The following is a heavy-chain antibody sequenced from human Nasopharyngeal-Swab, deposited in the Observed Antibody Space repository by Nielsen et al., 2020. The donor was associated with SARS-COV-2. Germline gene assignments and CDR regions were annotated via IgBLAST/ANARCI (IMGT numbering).Heavy chain of an antibody. Sequence: GGSLRLSCAASGFTFSSYWMSWVRQAPGKGLEWVANIKQDGSEKYYVDSVKGRFTISRDNAKNSLYLQMNSLRAEDTAVYYCARDAGRMMGPAMDVWGQGTTVTVSS. V-gene: IGHV3-7*01. D-gene: IGHD2-15*01. CDR2: IKQDGSEK. J-gene: IGHJ6*02. CDR1: GFTFSSYW. CDR3: ARDAGRMMGPAMDV.